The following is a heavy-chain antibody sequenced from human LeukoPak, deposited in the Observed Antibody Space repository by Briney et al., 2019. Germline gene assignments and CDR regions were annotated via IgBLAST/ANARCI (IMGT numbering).Heavy chain of an antibody. Sequence: GGSLRLSCAGSGFIFSDVWMSWVRQAPGKGLEWVARIKTKAEGGTIDYAAPVKGRFIISRDDSEKRLDLQMSSLKSKDTGVYYCTTDLDYWGQGTLVTVSS. CDR1: GFIFSDVW. CDR2: IKTKAEGGTI. CDR3: TTDLDY. V-gene: IGHV3-15*01. J-gene: IGHJ4*02.